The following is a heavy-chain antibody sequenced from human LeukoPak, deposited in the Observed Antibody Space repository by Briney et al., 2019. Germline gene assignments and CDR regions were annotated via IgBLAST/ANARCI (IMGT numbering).Heavy chain of an antibody. CDR1: GFTFSDYY. CDR2: ISSRGSTI. Sequence: GGSLRLSCAASGFTFSDYYMSWIRQAPGKGLEWVSYISSRGSTIYYADSVKGRFTISRDNAKNSLYLQMNSLRAEDTAVYYCARDQGSGSSNWFDPWGQGTLVTVSS. D-gene: IGHD3-10*01. CDR3: ARDQGSGSSNWFDP. V-gene: IGHV3-11*01. J-gene: IGHJ5*02.